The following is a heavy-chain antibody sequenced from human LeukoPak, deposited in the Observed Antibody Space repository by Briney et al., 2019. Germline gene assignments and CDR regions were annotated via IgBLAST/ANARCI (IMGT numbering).Heavy chain of an antibody. D-gene: IGHD3-16*01. J-gene: IGHJ4*02. V-gene: IGHV4-31*03. CDR1: GGSISSGGYY. Sequence: SETLALTCTVSGGSISSGGYYWSWIRQHPGKGLEWIGYIYYSGSTYYNPSLKSRVTISIDTSKNQFSLRLSSVTAADTAVYYCARYLSLDYWGEGTLDTVSS. CDR2: IYYSGST. CDR3: ARYLSLDY.